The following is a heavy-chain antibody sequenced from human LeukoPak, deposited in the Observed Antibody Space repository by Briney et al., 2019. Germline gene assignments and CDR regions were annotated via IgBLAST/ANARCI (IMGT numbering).Heavy chain of an antibody. V-gene: IGHV3-21*01. Sequence: GGSLRLSCAASGFTVSSYSMNWVRQAPGKGLEWVSSISSSSSYIYYADSVKGRFTISRDNAKNSLYLQMNSLRAEDTAVYYCARDYSTLGMDVWGQGTTVTVSS. CDR1: GFTVSSYS. CDR3: ARDYSTLGMDV. CDR2: ISSSSSYI. D-gene: IGHD4-11*01. J-gene: IGHJ6*02.